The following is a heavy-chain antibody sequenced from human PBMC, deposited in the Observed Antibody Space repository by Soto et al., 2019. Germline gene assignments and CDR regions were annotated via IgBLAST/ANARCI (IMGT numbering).Heavy chain of an antibody. Sequence: XGALRLPFAASGFPLSTSSMNWVRQAPGKGLEWVSIISGTSDAAYYAESVKGRFTSSRDNSKNTLYLQMNRLRAEDTAVYYCGKYSGRYPVYKGMNVWGQGTTVTVSS. D-gene: IGHD1-26*01. CDR3: GKYSGRYPVYKGMNV. J-gene: IGHJ6*02. CDR1: GFPLSTSS. CDR2: ISGTSDAA. V-gene: IGHV3-23*01.